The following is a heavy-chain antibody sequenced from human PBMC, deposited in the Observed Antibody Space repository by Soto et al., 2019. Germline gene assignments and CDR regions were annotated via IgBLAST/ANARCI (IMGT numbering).Heavy chain of an antibody. J-gene: IGHJ4*02. D-gene: IGHD3-16*01. V-gene: IGHV4-59*03. CDR3: SSGTHMIYGIYY. Sequence: QVQLLESGPGLVKPSETLSLTCTVSGASISTYYWSWIRQSPGRALEWIVYIYGGGSTNYNPPLHSRAAIPVGTSKSQFSLKLTSVTAADTAFYYCSSGTHMIYGIYYWGQGTPVTVSS. CDR2: IYGGGST. CDR1: GASISTYY.